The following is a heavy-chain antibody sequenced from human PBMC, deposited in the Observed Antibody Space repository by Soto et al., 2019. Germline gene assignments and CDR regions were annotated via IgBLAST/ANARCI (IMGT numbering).Heavy chain of an antibody. CDR2: IYYSGST. D-gene: IGHD5-18*01. CDR1: GGSISSGGYY. J-gene: IGHJ4*02. Sequence: SETLSLTCTVSGGSISSGGYYWSWIRQHPGKGLEWIGYIYYSGSTYYNPSLKSRVTISVDTSKNQFSLKLSSVTAADTAVYYCARVHNTAMVHYYFDYWGQGTLVTVSS. CDR3: ARVHNTAMVHYYFDY. V-gene: IGHV4-31*03.